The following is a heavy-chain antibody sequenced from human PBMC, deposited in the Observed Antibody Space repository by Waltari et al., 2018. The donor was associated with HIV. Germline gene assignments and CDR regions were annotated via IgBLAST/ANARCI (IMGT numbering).Heavy chain of an antibody. D-gene: IGHD2-8*01. CDR1: GFNFNTYA. Sequence: QVQLVESGGGVVQPGRSLRLSCAASGFNFNTYAMHWVRQAPGKGLEWVALISYHGNTKYYADSVKGRFSISRDNSKSTLSLQMTSLRVEETAIYYCARMDRGMVVDFWGQGTLVTVSA. J-gene: IGHJ4*02. CDR2: ISYHGNTK. V-gene: IGHV3-30-3*01. CDR3: ARMDRGMVVDF.